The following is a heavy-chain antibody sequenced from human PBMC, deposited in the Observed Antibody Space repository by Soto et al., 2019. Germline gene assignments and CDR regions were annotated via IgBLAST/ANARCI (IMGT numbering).Heavy chain of an antibody. J-gene: IGHJ4*02. D-gene: IGHD6-19*01. CDR2: INSDGTTI. CDR1: GFTFSNYW. Sequence: EVQLVESGGGLVQPGGSLRLSCAASGFTFSNYWVHWVRQVPGKGLMWVSRINSDGTTINYADSVEGRFTISRDNAKSTLFLQMNSLRVEDTAVYYCARAGGYRFDYWGQGTLVTVSS. V-gene: IGHV3-74*01. CDR3: ARAGGYRFDY.